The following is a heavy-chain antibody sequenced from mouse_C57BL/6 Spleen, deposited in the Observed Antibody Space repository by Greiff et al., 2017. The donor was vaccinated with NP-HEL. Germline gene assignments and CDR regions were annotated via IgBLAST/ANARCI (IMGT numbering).Heavy chain of an antibody. V-gene: IGHV1-80*01. D-gene: IGHD1-1*01. CDR1: GYAFSSYW. CDR2: IYPGDGDT. CDR3: ARSMTTVVATRAMDY. Sequence: VQLKDSGAELVKPGASVKISCKASGYAFSSYWMNWVKQRPGKGLEWIGQIYPGDGDTNYNGKFKGKATLTADKSSSTAYMQLSSLTSEDSAVYLCARSMTTVVATRAMDYWGQGTSVTVSS. J-gene: IGHJ4*01.